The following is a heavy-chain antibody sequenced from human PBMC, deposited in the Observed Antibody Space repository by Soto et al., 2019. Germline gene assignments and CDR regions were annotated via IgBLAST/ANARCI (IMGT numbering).Heavy chain of an antibody. V-gene: IGHV3-15*01. CDR3: VTDSQLWMY. CDR2: IKSKSHGGTT. J-gene: IGHJ4*02. D-gene: IGHD3-16*01. Sequence: EVQLVESGGGLVKPGGSLRLSCAASGLSLNNVWMTWVRQAPGKGLEWVGRIKSKSHGGTTDYAAPVKGRFTISRDDSKKSLYLQMDSLKTEDTAVYYCVTDSQLWMYWGQGTLVTVSS. CDR1: GLSLNNVW.